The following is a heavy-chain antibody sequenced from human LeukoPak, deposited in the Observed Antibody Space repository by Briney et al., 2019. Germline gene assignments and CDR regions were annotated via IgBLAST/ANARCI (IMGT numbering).Heavy chain of an antibody. CDR1: GYTFTGYY. J-gene: IGHJ4*02. CDR3: ARSRVYYDSSGYYYASPRYYFDY. D-gene: IGHD3-22*01. Sequence: ASVKVSCKASGYTFTGYYMHWVRQATGQGLEWMGWMNPNSGNTGYAQKFQGRVTITRNTSISTAYMELSSLRSEDTAVYYCARSRVYYDSSGYYYASPRYYFDYWGQGTLVTVSS. V-gene: IGHV1-8*03. CDR2: MNPNSGNT.